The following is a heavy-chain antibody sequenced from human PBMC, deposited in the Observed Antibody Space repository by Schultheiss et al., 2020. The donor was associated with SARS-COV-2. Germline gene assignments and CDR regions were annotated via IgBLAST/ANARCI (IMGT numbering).Heavy chain of an antibody. J-gene: IGHJ4*02. D-gene: IGHD3-22*01. CDR1: GYSFTSYW. CDR3: ARHSTYYYDSSGYYYGSLSSYYFDY. CDR2: IDPSDSYT. V-gene: IGHV5-10-1*01. Sequence: GESLKISCKGSGYSFTSYWISWVRQMTGKGLEWMGRIDPSDSYTNYSPSFQGHVTISADKSISTAYLQWSSLKASDTAMYYCARHSTYYYDSSGYYYGSLSSYYFDYWGQGTLVTVSS.